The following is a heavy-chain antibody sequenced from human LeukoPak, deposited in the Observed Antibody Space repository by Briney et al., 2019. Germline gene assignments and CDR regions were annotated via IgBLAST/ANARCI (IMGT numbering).Heavy chain of an antibody. CDR2: INYSGST. CDR3: ARDPHYGDILNDPFDI. V-gene: IGHV4-59*01. Sequence: SPSETLSLTCTVSGGSISRYYWSWIRQPPGKGLEWIGYINYSGSTKYSPSLKSRVTISVDTSKNQFSLKLSSVTAADTAVYYCARDPHYGDILNDPFDIWGQGTMVTASS. J-gene: IGHJ3*02. CDR1: GGSISRYY. D-gene: IGHD4-17*01.